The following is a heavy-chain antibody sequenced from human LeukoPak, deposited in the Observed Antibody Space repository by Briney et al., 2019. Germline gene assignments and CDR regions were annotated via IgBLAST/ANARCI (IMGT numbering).Heavy chain of an antibody. CDR2: IYYSGST. Sequence: PSQTLSLTCTVSGGSISSGDYYWSWIRQPPGKGLEWIGYIYYSGSTYYNPSLKSRVTISVDTSKNQFSLKLSSVTAADTAVYYCAGGNCGGDCYSIVSNDYWGQGTLVTVSS. J-gene: IGHJ4*02. CDR1: GGSISSGDYY. V-gene: IGHV4-30-4*01. D-gene: IGHD2-21*02. CDR3: AGGNCGGDCYSIVSNDY.